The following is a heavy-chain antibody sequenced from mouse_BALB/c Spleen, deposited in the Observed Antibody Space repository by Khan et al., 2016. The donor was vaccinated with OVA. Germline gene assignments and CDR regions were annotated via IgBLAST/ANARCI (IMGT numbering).Heavy chain of an antibody. CDR3: ARDGSRYNYAMDY. V-gene: IGHV3-2*02. Sequence: EVQLVESGPGLVKPSQSLSLTCTVTGYSITSYYAWYWIRQFPGNKLEWMGYISYSSSTNYTPALKSRISITRDTPKHQFFLQLNCVTTEDTATYYCARDGSRYNYAMDYWGQGTSVTVSS. D-gene: IGHD2-3*01. CDR2: ISYSSST. CDR1: GYSITSYYA. J-gene: IGHJ4*01.